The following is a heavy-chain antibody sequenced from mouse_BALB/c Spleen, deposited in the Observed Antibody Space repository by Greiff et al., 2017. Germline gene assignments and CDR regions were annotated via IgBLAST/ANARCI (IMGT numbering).Heavy chain of an antibody. J-gene: IGHJ4*01. D-gene: IGHD2-14*01. CDR2: ISYSGST. V-gene: IGHV3-2*02. CDR1: GYSITSDYA. Sequence: EVKLQESGPGLVKPSQSLSLTCTVTGYSITSDYAWNWIRQFPGNKLEWMGYISYSGSTSYNPSLKSRISITRDTSKNQFFLQLNSVTTEDTATYYCANRYDGAMDYWGQGTSVTVSS. CDR3: ANRYDGAMDY.